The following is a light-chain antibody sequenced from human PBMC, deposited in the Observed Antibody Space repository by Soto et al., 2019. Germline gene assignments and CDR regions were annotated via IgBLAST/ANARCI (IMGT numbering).Light chain of an antibody. J-gene: IGLJ2*01. CDR1: KLGEKY. CDR3: QAWDRNTML. V-gene: IGLV3-1*01. Sequence: SSELTQSPSVSVSPGQTASITCSGDKLGEKYVSWHQQKPGQSPVAVIYQDTKRPSGIPDRFSGSNSGNTATLTISGTQAMDEADYYCQAWDRNTMLFGGGTKLTVL. CDR2: QDT.